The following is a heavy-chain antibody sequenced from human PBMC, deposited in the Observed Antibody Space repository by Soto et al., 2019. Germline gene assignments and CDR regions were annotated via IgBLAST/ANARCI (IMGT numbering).Heavy chain of an antibody. J-gene: IGHJ4*02. Sequence: QLQLQESGPGLVKPSETLSLTCTVSGGSISSSSYYWGWIRQPPGKGLEWIGSIYYSGSTYYNPSLKSRVTISVDTSKNQFSLKLSSVTAADTAVYYCARLYSSSWYAGIDYWGQGTLVTVSS. CDR2: IYYSGST. D-gene: IGHD6-13*01. CDR3: ARLYSSSWYAGIDY. CDR1: GGSISSSSYY. V-gene: IGHV4-39*01.